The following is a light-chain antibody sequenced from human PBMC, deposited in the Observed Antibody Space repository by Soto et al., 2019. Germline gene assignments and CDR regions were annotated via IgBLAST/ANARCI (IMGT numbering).Light chain of an antibody. V-gene: IGKV3-20*01. CDR1: QSVSNNY. CDR2: GAS. J-gene: IGKJ5*01. Sequence: EIVLTQSPGTLSLSPEERATLSCRASQSVSNNYLAWYQQKPGQAPRLLIYGASNRATGIPDRFSGSGSGTDFTLTISRLEPEDFAVYYCQQYGSSPITFGQGTRLEIK. CDR3: QQYGSSPIT.